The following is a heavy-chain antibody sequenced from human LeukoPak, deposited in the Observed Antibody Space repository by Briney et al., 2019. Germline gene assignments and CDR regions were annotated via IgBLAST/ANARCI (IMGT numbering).Heavy chain of an antibody. V-gene: IGHV4-4*07. J-gene: IGHJ4*02. D-gene: IGHD2-2*02. CDR1: GGSISSYY. Sequence: KPSETLSLTCTVSGGSISSYYWSWIRQPAGKGLEWIGRIYTSGSTNYNPSLKSRVTMSVDTSKNQFSLKLSSVTAADTAVYYCARDLSWRCSSTSCYTPFDYWGQGTLVTVSS. CDR3: ARDLSWRCSSTSCYTPFDY. CDR2: IYTSGST.